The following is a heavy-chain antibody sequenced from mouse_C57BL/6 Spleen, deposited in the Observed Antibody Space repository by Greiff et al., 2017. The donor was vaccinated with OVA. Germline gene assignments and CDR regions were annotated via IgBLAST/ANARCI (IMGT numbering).Heavy chain of an antibody. CDR3: ARRGNDYDDY. CDR1: GYTFTSYD. Sequence: VKLVESGPELVKPGASVKLSCKASGYTFTSYDINWVKQRPGQGLEWIGWIYPRDGSTKYNEKFKGKATLTVDTSSSTAYMELHSLTSEDSAVYFCARRGNDYDDYWGQGTTLTVSS. D-gene: IGHD2-4*01. J-gene: IGHJ2*01. CDR2: IYPRDGST. V-gene: IGHV1-85*01.